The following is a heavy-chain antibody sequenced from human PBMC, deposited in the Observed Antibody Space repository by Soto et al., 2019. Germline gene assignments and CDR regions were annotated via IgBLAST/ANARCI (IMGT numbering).Heavy chain of an antibody. CDR1: GFGFRDYY. CDR2: ISVDGLYT. J-gene: IGHJ4*02. D-gene: IGHD3-22*01. Sequence: QVQLVESGGGLVESGGSLRLSCAASGFGFRDYYMTWIRQPPGKGLEWISYISVDGLYTHYAESVKGRFTISRDNAENALFLHMDSLRAEDTAIYYCARRYYYDSSGYLDLWGQGTLVTVS. V-gene: IGHV3-11*05. CDR3: ARRYYYDSSGYLDL.